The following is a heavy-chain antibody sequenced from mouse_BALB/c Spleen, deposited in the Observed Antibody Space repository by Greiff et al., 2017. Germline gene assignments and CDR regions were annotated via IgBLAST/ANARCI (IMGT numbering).Heavy chain of an antibody. CDR1: GFTFSSFG. Sequence: EVHLVESGGGLVQPGGSRKLSCAASGFTFSSFGMHWVRQAPEKGLEWVAYISSGSSTIYYADTVKGRFTISRDNPKNTLFLQMTSLRSEDTAMYYCVRSNRPYYAMDYWGQGTSVTVSS. J-gene: IGHJ4*01. CDR2: ISSGSSTI. CDR3: VRSNRPYYAMDY. V-gene: IGHV5-17*02. D-gene: IGHD2-14*01.